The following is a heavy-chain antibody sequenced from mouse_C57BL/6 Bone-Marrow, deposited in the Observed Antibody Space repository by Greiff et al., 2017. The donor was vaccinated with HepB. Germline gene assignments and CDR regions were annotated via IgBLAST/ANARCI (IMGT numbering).Heavy chain of an antibody. CDR1: GFTFSSYG. J-gene: IGHJ1*03. D-gene: IGHD2-4*01. V-gene: IGHV5-6*01. Sequence: EVQGVESGGDLVKPGGSLKLSCAASGFTFSSYGMSWVRQTPDKRLEWVATISSGGSYTYYPDSVKGRFTISRDNAKNTLYLQMSSLKSEDTAMYCCARRGLHWYFDVWGTGTTVTVSS. CDR3: ARRGLHWYFDV. CDR2: ISSGGSYT.